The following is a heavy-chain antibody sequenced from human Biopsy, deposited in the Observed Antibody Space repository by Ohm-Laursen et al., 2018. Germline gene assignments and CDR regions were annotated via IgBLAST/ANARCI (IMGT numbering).Heavy chain of an antibody. V-gene: IGHV4-59*07. CDR3: ARATNSTGWPYYYFYAMDV. D-gene: IGHD2/OR15-2a*01. CDR2: IYYSGST. Sequence: PSDTLSLTCTVSGGSISSDYWSWIRQTPGKGLEWIGYIYYSGSTNYNPSLKSRVTISVDTSKNQFSLRLNSVTAADTAVYYCARATNSTGWPYYYFYAMDVWGQGTTVTVSS. CDR1: GGSISSDY. J-gene: IGHJ6*02.